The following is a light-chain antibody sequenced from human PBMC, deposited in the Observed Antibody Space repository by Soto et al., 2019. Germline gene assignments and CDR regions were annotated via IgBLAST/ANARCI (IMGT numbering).Light chain of an antibody. Sequence: DIVMTQSPDSLAVSLGERATINCKSSQSVFYSSNNKNYLAWYQQKPGQPPKLLIYWAATRESGVPDRFSGSGSGTDFTLTISSLQAEDVAVYYCQQHHSTPPTFGGGTKVAIK. V-gene: IGKV4-1*01. CDR1: QSVFYSSNNKNY. J-gene: IGKJ4*01. CDR3: QQHHSTPPT. CDR2: WAA.